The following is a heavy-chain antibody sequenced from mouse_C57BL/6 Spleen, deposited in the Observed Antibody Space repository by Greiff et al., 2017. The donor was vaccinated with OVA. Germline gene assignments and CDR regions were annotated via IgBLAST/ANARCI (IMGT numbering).Heavy chain of an antibody. CDR3: GRGGGSSLSYWYFDV. D-gene: IGHD1-1*01. CDR1: GYTFTSYW. CDR2: IHPNSGST. Sequence: QVQLKQPGAELVKPGASVKLSCKASGYTFTSYWMHWVKQRPGQGLEWIGMIHPNSGSTNYNEKFKSKATLTVDKSSSTAYMQRSSLTSEDAAVYYGGRGGGSSLSYWYFDVWGTGTTVTVAS. J-gene: IGHJ1*03. V-gene: IGHV1-64*01.